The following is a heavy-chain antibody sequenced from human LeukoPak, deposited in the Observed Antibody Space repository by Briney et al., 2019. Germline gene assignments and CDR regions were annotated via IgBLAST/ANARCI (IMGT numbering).Heavy chain of an antibody. CDR3: AKSDTSGPSLRPTAFDY. Sequence: GGSLRLSCAASGFTFTNYVMNWVRQAPGKGLEWVSAISGSGGRTYYADSVKGRFSISRDNSKNTLYLQMNSLRAEDTAVYYCAKSDTSGPSLRPTAFDYWGQGTLVTVSS. J-gene: IGHJ4*02. V-gene: IGHV3-23*01. CDR2: ISGSGGRT. D-gene: IGHD4-17*01. CDR1: GFTFTNYV.